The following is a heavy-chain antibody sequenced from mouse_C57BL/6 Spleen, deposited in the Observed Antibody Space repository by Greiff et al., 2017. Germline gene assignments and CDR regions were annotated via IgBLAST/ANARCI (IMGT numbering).Heavy chain of an antibody. D-gene: IGHD1-1*01. J-gene: IGHJ2*01. CDR2: IYPGGGYT. CDR1: GYTFTNYW. CDR3: ARKNYGSTAHYFDY. Sequence: QVHVKQSGAELVRPGTSVKMSCKASGYTFTNYWIGWAKQRPGHGLEWIGDIYPGGGYTNYNEKFKGKATLTADKSSSTAYMQFSSLTSEDSAIYYCARKNYGSTAHYFDYWGQGTTLTVSS. V-gene: IGHV1-63*01.